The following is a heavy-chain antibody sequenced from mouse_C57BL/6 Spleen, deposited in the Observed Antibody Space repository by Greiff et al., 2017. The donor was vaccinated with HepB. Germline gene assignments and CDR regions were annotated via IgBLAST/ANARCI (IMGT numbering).Heavy chain of an antibody. CDR2: IDPENGDT. CDR1: GFNIKDDY. J-gene: IGHJ1*03. V-gene: IGHV14-4*01. D-gene: IGHD1-1*01. Sequence: VQLQQSGAELVRPGASVKLSCTASGFNIKDDYMHWVKQRPEQGLEWIGWIDPENGDTEYASKFQGKATITADTSSNTAYLQLSSLTSEDTAVYYCTSYGSSFDVWGTGTTVTVSS. CDR3: TSYGSSFDV.